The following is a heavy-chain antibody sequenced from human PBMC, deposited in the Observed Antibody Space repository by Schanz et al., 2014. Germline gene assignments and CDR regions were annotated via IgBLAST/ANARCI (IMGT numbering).Heavy chain of an antibody. J-gene: IGHJ6*02. CDR3: YGMDV. CDR1: GGSISSGGYS. Sequence: QLQMQESGPGLVKPSETLSLTCAVSGGSISSGGYSWSWIRQPPGKGLEWIGYIFFRGSTYYNPSLKSRVTISIDTPKTQFSLRLTSVTAADTAVYYCYGMDVWGQGTTVTVSS. V-gene: IGHV4-30-4*07. CDR2: IFFRGST.